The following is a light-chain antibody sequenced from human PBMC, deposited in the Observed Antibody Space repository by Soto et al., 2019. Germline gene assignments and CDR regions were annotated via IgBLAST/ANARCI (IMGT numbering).Light chain of an antibody. CDR1: SSDVGRYNY. J-gene: IGLJ1*01. V-gene: IGLV2-14*01. CDR2: DVS. CDR3: SSSTSSSNPYV. Sequence: QSARTQPASVSGSPGQSITISCTGTSSDVGRYNYVSWYQQHPGKAPKLMIYDVSNRPSGVSNRFSGSKSGNTASLPISGLPADDEADYYCSSSTSSSNPYVFGHGTKVPVL.